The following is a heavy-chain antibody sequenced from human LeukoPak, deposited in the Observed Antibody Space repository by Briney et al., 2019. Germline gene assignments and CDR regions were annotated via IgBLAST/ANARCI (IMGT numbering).Heavy chain of an antibody. CDR3: AGSISMTTVTTPLGY. CDR1: GYTFTGYY. V-gene: IGHV1-2*02. CDR2: INPNSGGT. J-gene: IGHJ4*02. D-gene: IGHD4-17*01. Sequence: ASVKVSCKASGYTFTGYYMHWVRQAPGQGLEWMGWINPNSGGTNYAQKFQGRVTMTRDTSISTAYMELSRLRSDDTAVYYCAGSISMTTVTTPLGYWGQGTLVTVSS.